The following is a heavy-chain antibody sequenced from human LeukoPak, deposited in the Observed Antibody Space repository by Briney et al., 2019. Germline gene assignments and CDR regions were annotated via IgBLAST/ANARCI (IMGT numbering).Heavy chain of an antibody. CDR2: ISYDGSNI. Sequence: PGGSLRLSCAASGFTFSSYAMHWVRQAPGKGLEWVAVISYDGSNIYYADSVKGRFTISRDNSKNTLYLQMNSLRAEDTAVYYCARAWDIVGERFDYWGQGTLVTVSS. CDR1: GFTFSSYA. J-gene: IGHJ4*02. CDR3: ARAWDIVGERFDY. D-gene: IGHD2-15*01. V-gene: IGHV3-30-3*01.